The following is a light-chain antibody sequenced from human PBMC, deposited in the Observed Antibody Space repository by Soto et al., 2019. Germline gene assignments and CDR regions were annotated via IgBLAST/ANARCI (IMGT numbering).Light chain of an antibody. CDR2: DAS. J-gene: IGKJ4*02. CDR1: QSVSSY. V-gene: IGKV3-11*01. Sequence: EIVLTQSPATLSLSPGERATLSCRASQSVSSYLAWYQQKPGQAPRLLIYDASNRATDIPARFSGSGSRTDFTLTISILEPDDFAVYYCQQRSDWPSTFGGGTKVQIK. CDR3: QQRSDWPST.